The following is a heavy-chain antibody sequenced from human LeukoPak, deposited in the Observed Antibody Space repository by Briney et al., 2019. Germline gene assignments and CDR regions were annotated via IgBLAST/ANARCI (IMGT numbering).Heavy chain of an antibody. CDR1: GFTFSSYA. CDR2: ISTNGGST. CDR3: VKIAAAALSYFDY. V-gene: IGHV3-64D*06. J-gene: IGHJ4*02. Sequence: GGSLRLSCSASGFTFSSYAMHWVRQAPGQGLEYVSAISTNGGSTYYVDSVKGRFIISRDNSKNTLYLQMSGLRAEDTAVYYCVKIAAAALSYFDYWGQGSLVTVSS. D-gene: IGHD6-13*01.